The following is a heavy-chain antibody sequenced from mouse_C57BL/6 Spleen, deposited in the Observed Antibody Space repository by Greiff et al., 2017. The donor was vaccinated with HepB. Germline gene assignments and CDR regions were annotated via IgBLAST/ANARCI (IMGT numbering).Heavy chain of an antibody. CDR3: ARDGDYDGAY. V-gene: IGHV3-6*01. D-gene: IGHD2-4*01. J-gene: IGHJ3*01. CDR1: GYSITSGYY. Sequence: EVKLVESGPGLVKPSQSLSLTCSVTGYSITSGYYWNWIRQSPGNKLEWMGYISYDGSNNYNPSLKNRISITRDTSKNQFFLKLNSVTTEDTATYYCARDGDYDGAYWGQGTLVTVSA. CDR2: ISYDGSN.